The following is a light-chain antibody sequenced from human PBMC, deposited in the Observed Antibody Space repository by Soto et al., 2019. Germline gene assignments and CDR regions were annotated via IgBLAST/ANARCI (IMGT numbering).Light chain of an antibody. J-gene: IGKJ4*01. V-gene: IGKV1-9*01. CDR2: AAS. Sequence: IQLTQSPSSLSASVGDRVTITCRASQGISSYLAWYQQKPGKAPKLLIYAASTLQSGFPSRFSGSGSGTEFTLTISSLQPEDFATYYCQQLSTYPLTFGGGNKVEIK. CDR1: QGISSY. CDR3: QQLSTYPLT.